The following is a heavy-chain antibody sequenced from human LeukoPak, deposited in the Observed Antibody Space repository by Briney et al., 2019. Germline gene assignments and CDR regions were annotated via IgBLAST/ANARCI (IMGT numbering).Heavy chain of an antibody. V-gene: IGHV1-18*01. Sequence: ASVKVSCKASGHTFTRYGISWVPQAPGQGLEWMGWISAYNGNTNYAQNLQGRVTMTTDTSTNTAYMELRSLRSDDTAVYYCARDTIIVIPAAHLPSNWFDPWGQGTLVTVSS. D-gene: IGHD2-2*01. J-gene: IGHJ5*02. CDR3: ARDTIIVIPAAHLPSNWFDP. CDR2: ISAYNGNT. CDR1: GHTFTRYG.